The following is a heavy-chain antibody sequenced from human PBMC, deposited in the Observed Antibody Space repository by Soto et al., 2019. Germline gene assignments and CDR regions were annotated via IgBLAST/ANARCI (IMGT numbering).Heavy chain of an antibody. CDR2: MNPNSGNT. D-gene: IGHD3-3*01. CDR1: GYTFTSYD. J-gene: IGHJ5*02. CDR3: AGGGAYFWTRNNWFDP. Sequence: QVQLVQSGAEVKKPGASVKVSCKASGYTFTSYDINWVRQATGQGLEWMGWMNPNSGNTGYAQKFQGRVTMTRNTSISTAYMELSSLRSEDTAVYYCAGGGAYFWTRNNWFDPWGQGTLVTVSS. V-gene: IGHV1-8*01.